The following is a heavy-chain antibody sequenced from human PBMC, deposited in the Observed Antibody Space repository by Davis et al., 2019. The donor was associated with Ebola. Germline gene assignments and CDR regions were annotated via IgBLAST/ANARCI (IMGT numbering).Heavy chain of an antibody. CDR1: GGSFSGYY. Sequence: MPSETLSLTCAVYGGSFSGYYWSWIRQPPGKGLEWIGEINHSGSTNYNPSLKSRVTISVDTSKNQFSLKLSSVTAADTAVYYCARGNSGYYFDYWGQGTPVTVSS. V-gene: IGHV4-34*01. D-gene: IGHD1-7*01. J-gene: IGHJ4*02. CDR3: ARGNSGYYFDY. CDR2: INHSGST.